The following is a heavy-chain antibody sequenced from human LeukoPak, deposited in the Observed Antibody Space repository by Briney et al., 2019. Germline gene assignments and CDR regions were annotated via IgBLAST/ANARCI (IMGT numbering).Heavy chain of an antibody. V-gene: IGHV3-66*01. J-gene: IGHJ3*01. CDR1: GFTVTSNY. CDR3: AREDYYGSGSWD. D-gene: IGHD3-10*01. Sequence: GGSLRLSCAASGFTVTSNYMSWVREAPGKGLEWVSVIYSGGSTFYADSVKGRFTISRDNSKNTVYLQMNSLRAEDTAVYYCAREDYYGSGSWDWGQGTMVTVSS. CDR2: IYSGGST.